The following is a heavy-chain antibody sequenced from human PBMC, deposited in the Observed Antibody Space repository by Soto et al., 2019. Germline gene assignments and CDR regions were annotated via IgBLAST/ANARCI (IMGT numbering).Heavy chain of an antibody. CDR1: GFGFTNAW. Sequence: EVQLVESGGGLVKPGGSLRLSCAASGFGFTNAWMNWVRQAPGKGLEWVGRIRSRSDGGTTDNAAPVRDRCTISRDDSENTLYLQMNSLKTEDTGVYYSTDGLGIWGQGTTVTVSS. V-gene: IGHV3-15*07. CDR3: TDGLGI. J-gene: IGHJ6*02. CDR2: IRSRSDGGTT.